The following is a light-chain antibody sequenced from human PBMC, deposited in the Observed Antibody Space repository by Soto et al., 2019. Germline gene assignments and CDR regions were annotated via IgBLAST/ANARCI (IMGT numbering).Light chain of an antibody. Sequence: QSALTQPPSASGSPGQSVAISCTETSSDIGGYDSVSWYQQYPGEVPRLLISDVSERPSGVPDRFSGSKSGNTASLTISGLQAEDEADYYCASYAGTTKVFGTGTKVTVL. CDR1: SSDIGGYDS. CDR2: DVS. J-gene: IGLJ1*01. CDR3: ASYAGTTKV. V-gene: IGLV2-8*01.